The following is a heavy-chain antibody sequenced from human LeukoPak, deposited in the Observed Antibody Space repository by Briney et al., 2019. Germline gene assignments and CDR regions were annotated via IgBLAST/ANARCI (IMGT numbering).Heavy chain of an antibody. J-gene: IGHJ4*02. V-gene: IGHV3-23*01. CDR3: ASRRESFDY. CDR2: ISGSGGST. Sequence: GGSLRLSCAASGFTFSNYAMSWVRQAPGKGLEWVSTISGSGGSTYYADSVKGRFAISRDNAKNSLYLQMNSLRDEDTAVYYCASRRESFDYWGQGTLVTVSS. CDR1: GFTFSNYA.